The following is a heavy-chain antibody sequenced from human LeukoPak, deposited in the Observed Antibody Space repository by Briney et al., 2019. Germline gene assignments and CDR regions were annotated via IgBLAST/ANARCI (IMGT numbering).Heavy chain of an antibody. CDR2: IYHSGST. V-gene: IGHV4-4*02. CDR1: GGSISSSSW. CDR3: ASFYYYDSSGYSNYYFQH. Sequence: PSGTLSLTCAVSGGSISSSSWWSWVRQPSGKGLEWIGEIYHSGSTNYNPSLKSRVTISVDKSKNQFSLKLSSVTAADTAVYYCASFYYYDSSGYSNYYFQHWGQGTLVTVSS. D-gene: IGHD3-22*01. J-gene: IGHJ1*01.